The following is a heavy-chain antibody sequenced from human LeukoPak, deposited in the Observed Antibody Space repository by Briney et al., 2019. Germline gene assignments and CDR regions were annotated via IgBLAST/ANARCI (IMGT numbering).Heavy chain of an antibody. CDR3: TRTNYYDSSGWAASDI. J-gene: IGHJ3*02. Sequence: GESLRLSYAASGFTFSGSAMHWVRQAYGKGLEWVGRIRCKANSYATAYAASVKGRFTISRDDSKNTAYLQMNSLKTEDTAVYYCTRTNYYDSSGWAASDIWGQGTMVTVSS. D-gene: IGHD3-22*01. CDR2: IRCKANSYAT. V-gene: IGHV3-73*01. CDR1: GFTFSGSA.